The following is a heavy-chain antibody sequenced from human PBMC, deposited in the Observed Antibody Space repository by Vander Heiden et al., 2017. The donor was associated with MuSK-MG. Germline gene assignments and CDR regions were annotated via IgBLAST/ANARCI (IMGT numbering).Heavy chain of an antibody. V-gene: IGHV1-3*01. CDR1: GYTFTSYA. CDR2: INAGNGNT. J-gene: IGHJ5*02. Sequence: QVQLVQSGAEVKKPGASVKVSCKASGYTFTSYAMHWVRQAPGQRLEWMGWINAGNGNTKYSQKFQGRVTITRDTSASTAYMELSSLRSEETAVYYCARDKSYYDISGYYYLNWFDPWGQGTLVTVSS. CDR3: ARDKSYYDISGYYYLNWFDP. D-gene: IGHD3-22*01.